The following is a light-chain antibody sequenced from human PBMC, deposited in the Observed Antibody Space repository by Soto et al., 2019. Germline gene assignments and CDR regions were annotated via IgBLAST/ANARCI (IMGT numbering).Light chain of an antibody. Sequence: ETVLTQSPGTLSLSPGERATLSCRASQSVTSDFLAWYQQKPGQAPRLLIYGASTRAAGVPGRFSGSGSGTDFTLTITRLEPEDFAVYYCQQYGRSSLMFTFGQGTKLGV. CDR3: QQYGRSSLMFT. V-gene: IGKV3-20*01. J-gene: IGKJ2*01. CDR2: GAS. CDR1: QSVTSDF.